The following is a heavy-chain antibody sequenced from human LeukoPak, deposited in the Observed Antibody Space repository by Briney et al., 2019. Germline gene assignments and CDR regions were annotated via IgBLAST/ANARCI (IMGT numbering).Heavy chain of an antibody. J-gene: IGHJ3*02. Sequence: SETLSLTCTVSGGSISPYYWSWMRQPPGTGLEWIGNIFYRGSTNYNASLQSRVSISVDTSKNQFSLSLSSVTAADTAVYYCARLLAGEYDPFDIWGQGTMVTVS. CDR1: GGSISPYY. V-gene: IGHV4-59*08. CDR3: ARLLAGEYDPFDI. D-gene: IGHD3-10*01. CDR2: IFYRGST.